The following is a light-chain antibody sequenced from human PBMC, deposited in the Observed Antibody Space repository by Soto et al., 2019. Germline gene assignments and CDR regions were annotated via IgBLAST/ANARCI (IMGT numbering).Light chain of an antibody. J-gene: IGKJ2*01. CDR3: QQSYNTPYT. Sequence: DIQMTQSPSSLSASVGDRVTITCRASQSISIYLNWYQQKPGKAPKLLIYAASSLQSGVPSRFSGSGSGTDFTLTISSLQPEDSATYYCQQSYNTPYTFGQGTNVEIK. CDR2: AAS. V-gene: IGKV1-39*01. CDR1: QSISIY.